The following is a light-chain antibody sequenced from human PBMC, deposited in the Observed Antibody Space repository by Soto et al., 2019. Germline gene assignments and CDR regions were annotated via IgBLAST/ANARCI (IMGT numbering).Light chain of an antibody. Sequence: DIQMTQSPSSLSASVGDRVTITSRASQSISSYLYWYQQKPGKAPKLLIYAASSFEIWVPSRFSGGGSETDFTLTISSLESEDFAAYYCQQSDGTQYSFGEGTELEIK. CDR1: QSISSY. CDR2: AAS. J-gene: IGKJ2*03. V-gene: IGKV1-39*01. CDR3: QQSDGTQYS.